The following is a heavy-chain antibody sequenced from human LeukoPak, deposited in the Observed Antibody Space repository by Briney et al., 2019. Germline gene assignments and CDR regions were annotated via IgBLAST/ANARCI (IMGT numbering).Heavy chain of an antibody. V-gene: IGHV3-30*18. CDR2: ISFHGSQE. CDR1: GFTFDRFG. Sequence: GGSLRLSCVASGFTFDRFGMHWVRQAPGKGLEWVAVISFHGSQEDYADSVKGRFTISRDNSKNTVHLQMNTVRPEDTAVYYCVKELYVSKALGCFDYWGQGVQVTVSS. CDR3: VKELYVSKALGCFDY. D-gene: IGHD7-27*01. J-gene: IGHJ4*02.